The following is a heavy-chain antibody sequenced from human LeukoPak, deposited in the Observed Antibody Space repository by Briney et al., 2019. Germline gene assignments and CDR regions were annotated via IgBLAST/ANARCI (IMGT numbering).Heavy chain of an antibody. J-gene: IGHJ5*02. CDR1: GYSISSGYQ. CDR3: ARDPRWLTPDCSSTSCYESYFDP. CDR2: IYHSGSA. V-gene: IGHV4-38-2*02. Sequence: SETLSLTCAVSGYSISSGYQWAWIRQPPGKTLEWIGSIYHSGSAHYNPSLKRRVTISVDTSNNQFSLRLSSVTAADTAVYYCARDPRWLTPDCSSTSCYESYFDPWGQGTLVTVSS. D-gene: IGHD2-2*01.